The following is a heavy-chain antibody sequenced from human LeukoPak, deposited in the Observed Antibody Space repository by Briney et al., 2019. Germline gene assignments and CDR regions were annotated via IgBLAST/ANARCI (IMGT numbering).Heavy chain of an antibody. CDR3: ARADRYGTTWYGRVDY. V-gene: IGHV3-23*01. Sequence: PGGSLRLSCGASGXTFSNYAVSWVRQAPGKGLEWVSDIRSTGGTTAYADSVKGRFTISRDNSRNTLYLQMNSLRAEDTAVYYCARADRYGTTWYGRVDYWGQGTLVTVSS. D-gene: IGHD6-13*01. CDR1: GXTFSNYA. J-gene: IGHJ4*02. CDR2: IRSTGGTT.